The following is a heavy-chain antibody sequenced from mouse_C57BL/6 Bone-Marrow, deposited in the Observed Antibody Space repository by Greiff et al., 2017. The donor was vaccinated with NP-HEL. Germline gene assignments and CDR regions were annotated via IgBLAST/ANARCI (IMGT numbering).Heavy chain of an antibody. V-gene: IGHV1-15*01. CDR2: IDPETGGT. Sequence: QVQLKESGAELVRPGASVTLSCKASGYTFTDYEMHWVKQTPVHGLEWIGAIDPETGGTAYNQKFKGKAILTADKSSSTAYMELRSLTSEDSAVYYCTRPELAYWGQGTLVTVSA. CDR3: TRPELAY. CDR1: GYTFTDYE. J-gene: IGHJ3*01.